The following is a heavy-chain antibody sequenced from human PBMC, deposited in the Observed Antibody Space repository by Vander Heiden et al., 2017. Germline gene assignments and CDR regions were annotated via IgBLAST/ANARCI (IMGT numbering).Heavy chain of an antibody. Sequence: QAQLVQSGAEVKKPGASVKVSCQASGYTFTGHYMHWVRQAPGQGLEWMGRINPTSGGTNYAQKFQGRVTMTRDTSISTAYMELSRLRSDDTAVYYCARDLAAIVVVPAAMLGYGMDVWGQGTTVTVSS. J-gene: IGHJ6*02. V-gene: IGHV1-2*06. CDR1: GYTFTGHY. CDR2: INPTSGGT. D-gene: IGHD2-2*01. CDR3: ARDLAAIVVVPAAMLGYGMDV.